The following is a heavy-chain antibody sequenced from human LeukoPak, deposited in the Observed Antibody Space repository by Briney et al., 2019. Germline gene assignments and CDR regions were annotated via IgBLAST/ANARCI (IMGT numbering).Heavy chain of an antibody. J-gene: IGHJ4*02. CDR2: ISYDGSNK. Sequence: PGGSLRLSCAASGFTFSSYGMHWVRQAPGKGLEWVAVISYDGSNKYYADSVKGRFTISRDNSKNTLYLQMNSLRAEDTAVYYCSTGGTTVTTPPDYWGQGTLVTVSS. CDR3: STGGTTVTTPPDY. V-gene: IGHV3-30*03. CDR1: GFTFSSYG. D-gene: IGHD4-17*01.